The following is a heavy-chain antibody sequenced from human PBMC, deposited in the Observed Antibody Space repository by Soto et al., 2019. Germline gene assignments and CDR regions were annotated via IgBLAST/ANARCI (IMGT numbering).Heavy chain of an antibody. D-gene: IGHD3-9*01. CDR2: INPNSGGT. CDR1: GYTFTGYY. CDR3: ARSSANSAVLRHFDWEDRRDAFDI. V-gene: IGHV1-2*04. Sequence: ASVKVSCKASGYTFTGYYMHWVRQAPGQGLEWMGWINPNSGGTNYAQKFQGWVTMTRGTSISTAYMELSRLRSDDTAVYYCARSSANSAVLRHFDWEDRRDAFDIWGQGTMVTVSS. J-gene: IGHJ3*02.